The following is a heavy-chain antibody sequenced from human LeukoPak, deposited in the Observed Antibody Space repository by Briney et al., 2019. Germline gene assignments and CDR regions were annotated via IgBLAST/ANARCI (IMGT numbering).Heavy chain of an antibody. CDR3: TISSSWYSEYFQH. CDR1: GFTFGDYA. V-gene: IGHV3-49*04. J-gene: IGHJ1*01. D-gene: IGHD6-13*01. CDR2: IRSKAYGGTT. Sequence: GGSLRLSWTASGFTFGDYAMSWVRQAPEKGLEWVGFIRSKAYGGTTEYAASVKGRFTISRDDSKSIAYLQMNSLKTEDTAVYYCTISSSWYSEYFQHWGQGTLVTVSS.